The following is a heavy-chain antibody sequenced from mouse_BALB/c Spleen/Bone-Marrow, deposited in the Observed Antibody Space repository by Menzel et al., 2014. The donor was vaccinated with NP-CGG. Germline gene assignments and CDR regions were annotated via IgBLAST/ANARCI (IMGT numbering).Heavy chain of an antibody. CDR3: ARDGNYAMDY. V-gene: IGHV3-5*02. CDR2: IYYSGTI. Sequence: EVKLVESGPGLVKPSQTVSLTCTVTGISITTGNYRWSWIRQFPGNKLEWIGYIYYSGTITYNPSLTSRTAITRDTSKNQFFLEMNSLTAEDTATYYCARDGNYAMDYWGQGTSVTVSS. CDR1: GISITTGNYR. D-gene: IGHD1-1*02. J-gene: IGHJ4*01.